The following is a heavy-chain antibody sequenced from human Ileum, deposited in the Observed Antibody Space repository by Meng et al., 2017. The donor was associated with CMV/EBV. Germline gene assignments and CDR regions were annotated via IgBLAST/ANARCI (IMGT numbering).Heavy chain of an antibody. V-gene: IGHV3-21*01. CDR2: ISSSSSYI. CDR3: ARGYCGGDCSGYYYYGMDV. J-gene: IGHJ6*02. Sequence: GGSLRLSCAASGFTFSSYSMNWVRQAPGKGLEWVSSISSSSSYIYYADSVKGRFTISRDNAKNSLYLQMNSLRAEDTAVYYCARGYCGGDCSGYYYYGMDVWGQGTTVTVYS. CDR1: GFTFSSYS. D-gene: IGHD2-21*01.